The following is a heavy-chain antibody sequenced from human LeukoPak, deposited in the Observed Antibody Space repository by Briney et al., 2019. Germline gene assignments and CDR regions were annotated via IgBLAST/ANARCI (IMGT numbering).Heavy chain of an antibody. CDR1: GITFSSYG. J-gene: IGHJ4*02. CDR3: ARAQGSGGFDY. V-gene: IGHV3-23*01. CDR2: ISSTGGTT. Sequence: GGSLRLSCAASGITFSSYGMSWARQAPGKGLEWVSSISSTGGTTYYADSVKGRFTISRDNSKNTLYLQMNSLRAEDTAVYYCARAQGSGGFDYWGQGTLVTVSS. D-gene: IGHD2-15*01.